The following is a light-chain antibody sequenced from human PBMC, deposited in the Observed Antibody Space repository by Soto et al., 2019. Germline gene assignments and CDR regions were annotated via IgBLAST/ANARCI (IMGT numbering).Light chain of an antibody. V-gene: IGLV2-23*01. CDR2: EGS. J-gene: IGLJ3*02. CDR3: CSYARSSTWV. CDR1: SSDVGSYNL. Sequence: QSALTQPASVSGSPGQSITISCTGTSSDVGSYNLVSWYQQHPGKAPKLMIYEGSKRPSGVSNRFAGSKSGNTASLTISGLQAEDEADYYCCSYARSSTWVFGGGTPLTVL.